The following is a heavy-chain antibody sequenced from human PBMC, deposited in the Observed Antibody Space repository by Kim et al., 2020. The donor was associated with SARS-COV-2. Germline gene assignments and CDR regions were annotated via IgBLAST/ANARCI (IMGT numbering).Heavy chain of an antibody. J-gene: IGHJ4*02. D-gene: IGHD1-1*01. CDR3: AKEGVEQLGERGYFDY. Sequence: VKGRFTISRDNCKSTLYLQMNSLRAEDTAVYYCAKEGVEQLGERGYFDYWGQGTLVTVSS. V-gene: IGHV3-33*06.